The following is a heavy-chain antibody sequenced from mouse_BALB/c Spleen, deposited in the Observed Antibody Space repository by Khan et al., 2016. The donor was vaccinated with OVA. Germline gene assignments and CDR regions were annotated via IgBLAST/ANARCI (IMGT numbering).Heavy chain of an antibody. CDR1: GYTFTDYS. V-gene: IGHV9-2-1*01. CDR2: INTETGEP. J-gene: IGHJ2*01. CDR3: ASGLKYGNFDY. D-gene: IGHD2-10*02. Sequence: QIQLVRSGPELKKPGETVKISCKASGYTFTDYSMHWVKQAPGKGLKWMGWINTETGEPTYADDFKGRFAFSLETSASTAYLQINNLKNEDTATYFCASGLKYGNFDYWGQGTTLTVSS.